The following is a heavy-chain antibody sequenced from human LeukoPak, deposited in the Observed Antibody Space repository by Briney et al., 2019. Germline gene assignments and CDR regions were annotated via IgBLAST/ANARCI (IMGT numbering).Heavy chain of an antibody. D-gene: IGHD4-11*01. CDR3: AKDAQRGFDYSNSLEK. CDR2: IWSDGTEK. CDR1: GFTYSHYG. Sequence: GGSLRLSCAASGFTYSHYGMHWVRQAPGKGLEWVAVIWSDGTEKYYGDAVKGRFTISRDNSRNTLYLQMNSLRGEDTAVHYCAKDAQRGFDYSNSLEKWGQGTLVTVSS. V-gene: IGHV3-33*06. J-gene: IGHJ4*02.